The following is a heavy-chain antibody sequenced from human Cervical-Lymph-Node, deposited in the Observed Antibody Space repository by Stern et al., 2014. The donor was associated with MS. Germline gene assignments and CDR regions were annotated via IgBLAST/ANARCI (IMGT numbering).Heavy chain of an antibody. CDR1: GGTFSSYA. CDR3: SEEGYSYGARWFDP. Sequence: VQLVESGAEVKKPGSSVKVSCKASGGTFSSYAISWVRQAPGQGLEWMGRILPTFRTTNYAQKFQGRVTITADESTSTVYMELSSLRFEDSAVYYCSEEGYSYGARWFDPWGQGTLVTVSS. J-gene: IGHJ5*02. CDR2: ILPTFRTT. V-gene: IGHV1-69*18. D-gene: IGHD5-18*01.